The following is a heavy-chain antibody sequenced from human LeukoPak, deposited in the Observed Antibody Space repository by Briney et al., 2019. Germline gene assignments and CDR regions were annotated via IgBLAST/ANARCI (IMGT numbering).Heavy chain of an antibody. J-gene: IGHJ3*02. CDR2: INTDGSSA. D-gene: IGHD3-22*01. Sequence: GGSLRLSCAAFGFTFNTYWMHWVRQAPGKGLLWVSRINTDGSSANYADSVKGRFSTSRDNAKNTLYLQMNSLRAADTAIYYCAREYYYDSSGYAFDIWGQGTMVTVSS. CDR1: GFTFNTYW. V-gene: IGHV3-74*01. CDR3: AREYYYDSSGYAFDI.